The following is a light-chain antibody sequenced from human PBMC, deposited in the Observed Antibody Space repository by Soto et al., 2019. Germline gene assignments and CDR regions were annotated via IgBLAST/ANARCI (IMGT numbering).Light chain of an antibody. CDR1: SSNIGSNY. J-gene: IGLJ3*02. CDR3: AAWDDSLSGLWV. CDR2: RNN. Sequence: QSVLTQPPSASGTPGQRVTISCSGSSSNIGSNYVYWYQQLPGTAPKLLIYRNNQRPSEVPDRFSGSKSVTSASLAISGLRSEDEADYYCAAWDDSLSGLWVFGGGTKLTVL. V-gene: IGLV1-47*01.